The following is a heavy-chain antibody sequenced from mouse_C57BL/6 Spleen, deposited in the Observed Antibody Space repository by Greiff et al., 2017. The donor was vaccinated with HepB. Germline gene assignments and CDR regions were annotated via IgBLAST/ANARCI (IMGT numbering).Heavy chain of an antibody. D-gene: IGHD4-1*02. V-gene: IGHV7-1*01. CDR2: SRNKANDYTT. Sequence: EVMLVESGGGLVQSGRSLRLSCATSGFTFSDFYMEWVRQAPGKGLEWIAASRNKANDYTTEYSASVKGRFIVSRDTSQSILYLQMNALRAEDTAIYYCARDAPTGTHYYAMDYWGQGTSVTVSS. CDR1: GFTFSDFY. J-gene: IGHJ4*01. CDR3: ARDAPTGTHYYAMDY.